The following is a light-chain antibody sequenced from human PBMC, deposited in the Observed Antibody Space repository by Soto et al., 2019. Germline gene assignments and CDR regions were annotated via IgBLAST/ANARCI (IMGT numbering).Light chain of an antibody. CDR1: QGISSY. Sequence: IQLTQSPSSLSSSVGDIFTITCRASQGISSYLAWYQQKPGKAPKLLIYAASTLQSGVPSRFSGSGSGTDFTLTISSLQPEDFATYYCQQLNSYPLFGPGTKVDIK. J-gene: IGKJ3*01. V-gene: IGKV1-9*01. CDR3: QQLNSYPL. CDR2: AAS.